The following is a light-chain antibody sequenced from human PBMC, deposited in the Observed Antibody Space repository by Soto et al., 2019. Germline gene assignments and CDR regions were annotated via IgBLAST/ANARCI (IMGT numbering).Light chain of an antibody. J-gene: IGLJ3*02. CDR3: CSYAGSSTGV. Sequence: QSALTQPRSVSGSPGQSVTISCTGTSSDVGGYNYVSWYQQHPGKAPTLMIYDVSKWPSGVPDRFSGSKSGNTASLTISGLQAEDEADYYCCSYAGSSTGVFGGGTKLTVL. CDR2: DVS. V-gene: IGLV2-11*01. CDR1: SSDVGGYNY.